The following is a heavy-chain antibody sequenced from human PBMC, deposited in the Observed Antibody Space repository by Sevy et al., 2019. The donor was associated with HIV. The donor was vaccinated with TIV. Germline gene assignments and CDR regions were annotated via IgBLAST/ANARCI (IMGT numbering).Heavy chain of an antibody. CDR3: AGGRYDSSGSFDAFDI. J-gene: IGHJ3*02. CDR2: ISGSGGAT. V-gene: IGHV3-23*01. Sequence: GGSLRLSCKPSGFTFTSYAMSWVRQAPGKGLEWVSTISGSGGATYYADSVKGRFTMSRDNSNNTLYLQMNSLRIVDTAVYYCAGGRYDSSGSFDAFDIWGQGTMVTVSS. D-gene: IGHD3-22*01. CDR1: GFTFTSYA.